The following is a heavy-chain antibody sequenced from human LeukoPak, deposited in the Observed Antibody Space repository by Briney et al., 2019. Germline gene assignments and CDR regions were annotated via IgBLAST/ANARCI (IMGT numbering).Heavy chain of an antibody. CDR2: EGSRGGS. Sequence: SETLSFTCRVPDVSISNYVWTWIPQSPGKGLNCIGLEGSRGGSNYYPSLVSGASMSIEASKRQFFLKVTYVTAAETAVYYCARGPLMPAGGGVDPWGQGTLVIVSS. J-gene: IGHJ5*02. CDR1: DVSISNYV. D-gene: IGHD2-15*01. CDR3: ARGPLMPAGGGVDP. V-gene: IGHV4-4*07.